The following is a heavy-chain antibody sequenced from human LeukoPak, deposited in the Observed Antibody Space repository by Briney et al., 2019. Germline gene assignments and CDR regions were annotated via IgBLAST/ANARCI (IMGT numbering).Heavy chain of an antibody. J-gene: IGHJ6*02. CDR1: GGSISSYY. V-gene: IGHV4-59*08. Sequence: SSETLSLTCTVSGGSISSYYWSWIRQPPGKGLEWIGYIYYSGSTNYNPSLKSRVTISVDTSKNQFSLKLSSVTAADTAVYYCARNFLEWLPPGLYYYYGMDVWGQGTTVTVSS. CDR2: IYYSGST. D-gene: IGHD3-3*01. CDR3: ARNFLEWLPPGLYYYYGMDV.